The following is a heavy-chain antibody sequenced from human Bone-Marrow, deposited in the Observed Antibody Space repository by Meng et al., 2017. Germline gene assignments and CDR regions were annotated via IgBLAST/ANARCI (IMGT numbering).Heavy chain of an antibody. CDR3: AKDHSSGYQPYYFDA. V-gene: IGHV3-72*01. J-gene: IGHJ4*02. D-gene: IGHD3-22*01. CDR2: TADKAHSYTT. Sequence: LSLTCEASGLTLSDHYVDWVRQAPGKGLEWVGLTADKAHSYTTPYAASVKGRFTISRDDVKNSVYLQMNSLRAEDAATYFCAKDHSSGYQPYYFDAWGQGVLVTVSS. CDR1: GLTLSDHY.